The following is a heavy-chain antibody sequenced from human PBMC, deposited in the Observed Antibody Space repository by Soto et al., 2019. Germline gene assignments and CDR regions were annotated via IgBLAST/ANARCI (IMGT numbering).Heavy chain of an antibody. Sequence: GGSLRLSSSASGFTFSSYDMHWVRQGTGKGLEWVSAVGTTGDTYYAGSVKGRFTISRENAKNSLYLQMNSLRAGDTAIYFCARAIGPTLFDYWGQGTLVTVS. CDR1: GFTFSSYD. CDR3: ARAIGPTLFDY. J-gene: IGHJ4*02. D-gene: IGHD3-22*01. CDR2: VGTTGDT. V-gene: IGHV3-13*04.